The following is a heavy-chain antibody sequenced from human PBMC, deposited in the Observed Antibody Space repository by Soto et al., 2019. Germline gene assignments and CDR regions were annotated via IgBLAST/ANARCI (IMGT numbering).Heavy chain of an antibody. V-gene: IGHV1-69*13. J-gene: IGHJ5*02. CDR2: IIPIFGTA. Sequence: GASVKVSCKASGGTFSSYAISGVRQAPGQGLEWMGGIIPIFGTANYAQKFQGRVTITADESTSTAYMELSSLRSEDTAVYYCAREGSIVARPGGFDPWGQGTLVTVSS. D-gene: IGHD6-6*01. CDR1: GGTFSSYA. CDR3: AREGSIVARPGGFDP.